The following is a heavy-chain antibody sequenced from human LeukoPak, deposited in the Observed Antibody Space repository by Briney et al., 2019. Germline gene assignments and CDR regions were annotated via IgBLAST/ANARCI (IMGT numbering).Heavy chain of an antibody. V-gene: IGHV3-72*01. Sequence: GSLRLSCAASGFTFSDHYMDWVRQAPGKGLEWVGRTRNKANSYTTEYAASVKGRFTISRDDSKNSLYLQMNSLKTEDTAVYYCAREKYYYDSSTLFDYWGQGTLVTVSS. CDR1: GFTFSDHY. D-gene: IGHD3-22*01. J-gene: IGHJ4*02. CDR2: TRNKANSYTT. CDR3: AREKYYYDSSTLFDY.